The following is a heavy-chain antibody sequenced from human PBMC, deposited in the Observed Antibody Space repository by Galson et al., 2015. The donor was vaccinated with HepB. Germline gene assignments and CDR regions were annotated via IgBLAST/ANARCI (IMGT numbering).Heavy chain of an antibody. CDR1: GYTFTGYY. J-gene: IGHJ3*02. D-gene: IGHD4-17*01. Sequence: SVKVSCKASGYTFTGYYVHWVRQAPGQGLEWMAIINPSGGSTTYAQKFQGRVTMTRDTSTSTVYMELSSLRSEDTAMYYCARAYGGYDAFDIWGQGTMVTVSS. CDR2: INPSGGST. CDR3: ARAYGGYDAFDI. V-gene: IGHV1-46*01.